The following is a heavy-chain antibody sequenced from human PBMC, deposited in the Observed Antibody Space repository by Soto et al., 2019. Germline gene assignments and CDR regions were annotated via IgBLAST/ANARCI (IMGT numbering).Heavy chain of an antibody. V-gene: IGHV3-23*01. CDR2: ISGSGGST. CDR1: GFTFSRDA. Sequence: GGSLRLSCAASGFTFSRDAMSWVRQAPGKGLEWVSDISGSGGSTYYADSVKGRFTISRDNPKNTLYLQMNSLRAEDTAVYYCAKKDIVVGLFDYWGQGTLVTVSS. J-gene: IGHJ4*02. D-gene: IGHD2-15*01. CDR3: AKKDIVVGLFDY.